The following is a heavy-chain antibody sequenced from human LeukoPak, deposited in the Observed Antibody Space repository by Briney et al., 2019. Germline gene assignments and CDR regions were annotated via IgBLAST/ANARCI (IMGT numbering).Heavy chain of an antibody. CDR3: ARDLIAVAGTRNWFDP. CDR2: ISSSSSYI. CDR1: GFTFSSYS. Sequence: GGSLRLSCAASGFTFSSYSMTWVRQAPGKGLEWVSSISSSSSYIYYADSVKGRFTISRDNAKNSLYLQMNSLRAEDTAVYYCARDLIAVAGTRNWFDPWGQGTLVTVSS. D-gene: IGHD6-19*01. V-gene: IGHV3-21*01. J-gene: IGHJ5*02.